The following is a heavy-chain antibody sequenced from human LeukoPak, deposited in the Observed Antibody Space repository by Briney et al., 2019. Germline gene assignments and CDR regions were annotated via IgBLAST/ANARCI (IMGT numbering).Heavy chain of an antibody. J-gene: IGHJ4*02. CDR3: ATLKLGPYYFDY. Sequence: SETLSLTCTVSGGSISSGSYYWSWIRQPAGKGLEWIGRIYTSGSTNYNPSLKSRVTISVDTSKNQFSLKLSSVTAADTAVYYCATLKLGPYYFDYWGQGTLVTVSS. V-gene: IGHV4-61*02. D-gene: IGHD3-3*02. CDR2: IYTSGST. CDR1: GGSISSGSYY.